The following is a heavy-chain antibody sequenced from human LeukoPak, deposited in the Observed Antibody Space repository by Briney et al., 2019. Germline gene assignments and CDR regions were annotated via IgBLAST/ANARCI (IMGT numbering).Heavy chain of an antibody. D-gene: IGHD3-22*01. CDR2: INQDGSEK. CDR3: ARVTGDTSSYRPCNY. V-gene: IGHV3-7*01. J-gene: IGHJ4*02. Sequence: GGSLRLSCAVSGFTFSSYWMNWVRQAPGKELEWVANINQDGSEKYYVDSVKGRFTISRDNAKNSLYLQMNSLRAEDTAMYYCARVTGDTSSYRPCNYWGQGTLVTVSS. CDR1: GFTFSSYW.